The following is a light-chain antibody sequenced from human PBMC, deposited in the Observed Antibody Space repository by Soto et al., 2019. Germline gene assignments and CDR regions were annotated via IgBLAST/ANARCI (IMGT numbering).Light chain of an antibody. J-gene: IGKJ5*01. CDR1: QSVSSY. CDR3: KQRSNWPPSIT. V-gene: IGKV3-11*01. Sequence: EIGLTKSTGTLSLSAGEIATLSCRASQSVSSYLAWYQQKPGQAPRLLIYDASNRATGIPARFSGSGSGTDFTLTISSLEPEDFAVYYCKQRSNWPPSITFGQGTRLEIK. CDR2: DAS.